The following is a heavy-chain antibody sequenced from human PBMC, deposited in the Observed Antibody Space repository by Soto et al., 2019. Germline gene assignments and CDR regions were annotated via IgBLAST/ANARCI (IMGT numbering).Heavy chain of an antibody. V-gene: IGHV4-59*01. J-gene: IGHJ2*01. D-gene: IGHD6-13*01. CDR1: GGSISSYY. CDR3: ARGWYPYWYFDL. Sequence: QVQLQESGPGLVKPSETLSLTCTVSGGSISSYYWSWIRQPPGKGLEWIGYIYYSGSTNYNPSLKCRVTISVGSSKNQFSLKLSSVTAADTAVYYCARGWYPYWYFDLWGRGTLVTVSS. CDR2: IYYSGST.